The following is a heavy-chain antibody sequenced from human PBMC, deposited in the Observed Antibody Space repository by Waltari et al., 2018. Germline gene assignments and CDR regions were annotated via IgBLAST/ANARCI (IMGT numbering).Heavy chain of an antibody. CDR1: GFTFGDYA. CDR3: TRAMTTVTPYYFDY. CDR2: IRSKAYGGTT. D-gene: IGHD4-17*01. V-gene: IGHV3-49*03. J-gene: IGHJ4*02. Sequence: EVQLVESGGGLVQPGRSLRLSCTASGFTFGDYAMSWFRQAPGKGLEWVGFIRSKAYGGTTEYAASVKGRFTISRDDSKSIAYLQMNSLKTEDTAVYYCTRAMTTVTPYYFDYWGQGTLVTVSS.